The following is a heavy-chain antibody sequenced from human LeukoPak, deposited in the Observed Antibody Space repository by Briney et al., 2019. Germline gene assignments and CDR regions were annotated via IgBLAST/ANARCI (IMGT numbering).Heavy chain of an antibody. CDR2: ISSGGDT. D-gene: IGHD3-10*01. Sequence: GGSLRLSCAASGFTVSSNYMSWVRQAPGKGLEWVSLISSGGDTHSADSVKGRFTISRDNSKNTLYLQMNTLRVEDTAIYYCARGDGYMIRDWGQGTLVTVSS. V-gene: IGHV3-66*01. CDR3: ARGDGYMIRD. CDR1: GFTVSSNY. J-gene: IGHJ4*02.